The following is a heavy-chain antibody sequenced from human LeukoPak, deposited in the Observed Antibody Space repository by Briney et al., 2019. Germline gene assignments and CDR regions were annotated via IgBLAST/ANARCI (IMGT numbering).Heavy chain of an antibody. CDR2: MNPNSGNT. CDR1: GYTFTSYD. Sequence: ASVKVSCKASGYTFTSYDINWVRQATGQGLEWMGWMNPNSGNTGYAQKFQGRVTMTRNTSISTAYMELSSLRSEDTAVYYCARGTHYYGSGSYFSGMDVWGQGTTVTVSS. CDR3: ARGTHYYGSGSYFSGMDV. J-gene: IGHJ6*02. D-gene: IGHD3-10*01. V-gene: IGHV1-8*01.